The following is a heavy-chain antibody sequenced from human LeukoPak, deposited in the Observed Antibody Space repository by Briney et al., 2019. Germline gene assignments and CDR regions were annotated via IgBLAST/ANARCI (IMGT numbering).Heavy chain of an antibody. Sequence: GGSLRLSCAASGFTFSSYAMSWVRQAPGKGLEWVSAISGSGGSTYYADSVKGRFTISRDNSKITLYLQMNSLRAEDTAVYYCAKHGQYYYGSGSYYYFDYWGQGTLVTVSS. J-gene: IGHJ4*02. CDR3: AKHGQYYYGSGSYYYFDY. D-gene: IGHD3-10*01. V-gene: IGHV3-23*01. CDR2: ISGSGGST. CDR1: GFTFSSYA.